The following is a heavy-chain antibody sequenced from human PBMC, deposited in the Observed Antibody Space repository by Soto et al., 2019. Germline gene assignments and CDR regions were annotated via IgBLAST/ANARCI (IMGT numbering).Heavy chain of an antibody. CDR2: IRSKTNNYAT. Sequence: GGSLRLSCAASGFTFSGSAMHWVRQASGKGLEWVGRIRSKTNNYATAYAASVKGRFTISRDDSKDTAYLLMNSLKTEDTAVCYCTRDPRNYYDTIGSANWFDPWGQGTLVTVSS. V-gene: IGHV3-73*01. CDR1: GFTFSGSA. D-gene: IGHD3-22*01. CDR3: TRDPRNYYDTIGSANWFDP. J-gene: IGHJ5*02.